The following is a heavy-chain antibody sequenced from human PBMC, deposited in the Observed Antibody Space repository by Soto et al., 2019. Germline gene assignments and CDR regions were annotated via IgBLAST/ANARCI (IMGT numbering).Heavy chain of an antibody. CDR1: GFRFSDYG. V-gene: IGHV3-30*18. D-gene: IGHD4-17*01. CDR3: AKDRSDGEYNSGYDF. CDR2: MACDGTYK. Sequence: QVQLAESGGGVVQPGRSLRLSCIGSGFRFSDYGMHWVRQAPGKGLEWVAMMACDGTYKYSADTVKGRCIISRDNSKHTLLLQMNSLRAEDTAVYSCAKDRSDGEYNSGYDFWGKGTLVTVSS. J-gene: IGHJ4*02.